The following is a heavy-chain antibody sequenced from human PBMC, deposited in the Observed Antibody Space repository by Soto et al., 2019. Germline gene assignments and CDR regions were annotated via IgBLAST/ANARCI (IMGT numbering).Heavy chain of an antibody. D-gene: IGHD2-15*01. Sequence: QVQLQESGPGLVKPSQTLSLTCTVSGGSINSGGYYWSWIRKHPVKGLEWIGYIYYSGSTYYNPSLKSRLTISVDTSKNQFSLKLSSVTAADTAVYYCARATVVTNFDYWGQGTLVTVSS. V-gene: IGHV4-31*03. CDR1: GGSINSGGYY. CDR3: ARATVVTNFDY. J-gene: IGHJ4*02. CDR2: IYYSGST.